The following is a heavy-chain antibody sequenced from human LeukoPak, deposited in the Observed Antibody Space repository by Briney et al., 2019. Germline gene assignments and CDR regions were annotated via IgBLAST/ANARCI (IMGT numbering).Heavy chain of an antibody. CDR1: GFTFSTYG. Sequence: PGGSLRLSCAASGFTFSTYGMHWVRQAPGKGPGWVAVISNDGSNKYHAESVKGRFTISRDNSKNTLYLQMNSLRAEDTAVYYCTKDAGHCRGGSCYRQDYWGQGTLVTVSS. CDR2: ISNDGSNK. J-gene: IGHJ4*02. D-gene: IGHD2-15*01. CDR3: TKDAGHCRGGSCYRQDY. V-gene: IGHV3-30*18.